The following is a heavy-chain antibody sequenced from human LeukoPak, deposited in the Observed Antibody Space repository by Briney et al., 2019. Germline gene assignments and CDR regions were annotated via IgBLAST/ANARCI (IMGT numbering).Heavy chain of an antibody. J-gene: IGHJ6*02. CDR3: ARAGSGSYSRWDYYYYGMDV. CDR1: GGSISSSSYY. CDR2: IYYSGST. V-gene: IGHV4-39*07. D-gene: IGHD3-10*01. Sequence: SETLSLTCTVSGGSISSSSYYWGWIRQPPGKGLEWIGSIYYSGSTYYNPSLKSRVTISVETSKNQFSLKLSSVTAADTAVYYCARAGSGSYSRWDYYYYGMDVWGQGTTVTVSS.